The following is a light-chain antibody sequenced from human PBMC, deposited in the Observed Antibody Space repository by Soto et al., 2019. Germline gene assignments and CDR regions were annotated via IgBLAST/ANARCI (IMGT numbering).Light chain of an antibody. CDR2: SAS. V-gene: IGKV1-5*03. Sequence: DIQMTQSPSTLSASVGDRVNITCRASQSVGRWLAWYQQKPGKAPKLLVFSASRLDSGAPSMFSGSGSGTDFTLNISSLQPDDFATYYCQLYNSFSTVGQGTKLEIK. CDR3: QLYNSFST. J-gene: IGKJ2*01. CDR1: QSVGRW.